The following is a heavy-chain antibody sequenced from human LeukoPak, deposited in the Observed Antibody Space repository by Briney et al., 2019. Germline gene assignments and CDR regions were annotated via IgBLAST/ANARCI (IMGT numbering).Heavy chain of an antibody. CDR1: GGTFSSYA. CDR3: ARALDNIGTNWFDP. Sequence: SVKVSCKASGGTFSSYAISWVRQAPGQGLEWMGGIIPIFGTANYAQKFQGRVTITTDESTSTAYMELSSLRSEDTAVYHCARALDNIGTNWFDPWGQGTLVTVSS. CDR2: IIPIFGTA. J-gene: IGHJ5*02. V-gene: IGHV1-69*05. D-gene: IGHD1-1*01.